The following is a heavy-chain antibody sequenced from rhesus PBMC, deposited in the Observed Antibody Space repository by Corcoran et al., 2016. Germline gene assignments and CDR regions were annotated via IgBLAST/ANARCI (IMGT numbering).Heavy chain of an antibody. CDR3: ARRTTGTTAFFDS. D-gene: IGHD1-7*02. Sequence: QVQLQESGPGVVKPSETLSLTCAVSGGPMSDNFLWSWIRQPPGKGLEWIGYIYGSGSTTLYTPSLKSRVTISKATSKYQFSLQLSSVTAADTAVYYCARRTTGTTAFFDSWGQGVLVTVSS. CDR2: IYGSGSTT. CDR1: GGPMSDNFL. V-gene: IGHV4S10*01. J-gene: IGHJ4*01.